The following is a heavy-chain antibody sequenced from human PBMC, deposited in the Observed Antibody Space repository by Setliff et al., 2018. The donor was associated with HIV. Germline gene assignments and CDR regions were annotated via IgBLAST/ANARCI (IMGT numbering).Heavy chain of an antibody. CDR3: ARGPPSGTTRRNNWFDP. J-gene: IGHJ5*02. V-gene: IGHV3-30*02. CDR1: GFTFSAHG. Sequence: GGSLRLSCAASGFTFSAHGMHWVCQAPGKGLEWVAFINYDESYEYYADSVKGRVTISRDNSKNTVDLQMNSLRAEDTAVYYCARGPPSGTTRRNNWFDPWGQGTLVTVSS. CDR2: INYDESYE. D-gene: IGHD1-1*01.